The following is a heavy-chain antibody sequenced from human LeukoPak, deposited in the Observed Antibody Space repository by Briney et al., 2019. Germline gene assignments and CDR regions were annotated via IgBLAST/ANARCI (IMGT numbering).Heavy chain of an antibody. Sequence: SETLSLTCAVYGGSFSGYYWSWIRQPPGKGLEWIGEINHSGSTNYNPSLKSRVTISVDTSQNQFSLKLSSVTAADTAVYYCASMGIAAAGTRFDYWGQGTLVTVSS. V-gene: IGHV4-34*01. J-gene: IGHJ4*02. CDR1: GGSFSGYY. CDR3: ASMGIAAAGTRFDY. D-gene: IGHD6-13*01. CDR2: INHSGST.